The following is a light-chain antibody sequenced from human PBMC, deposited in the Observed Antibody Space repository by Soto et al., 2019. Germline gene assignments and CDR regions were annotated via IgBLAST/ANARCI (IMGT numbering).Light chain of an antibody. Sequence: EIVLTQSPGTLSLSPGERATLSRRASQSVSNNYLAWYQQKPGQAPRLLIYGASNRATGIPDRFSGSGSGTDFTLTISSLEPEDFAVYYCQQRSEWPITFGQGTRLEIK. V-gene: IGKV3D-20*02. CDR2: GAS. CDR1: QSVSNNY. J-gene: IGKJ5*01. CDR3: QQRSEWPIT.